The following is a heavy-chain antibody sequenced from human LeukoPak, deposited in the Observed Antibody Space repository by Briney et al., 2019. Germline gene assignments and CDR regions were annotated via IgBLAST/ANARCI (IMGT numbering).Heavy chain of an antibody. J-gene: IGHJ4*02. V-gene: IGHV1-18*01. Sequence: ASVKVSCKASGYTFTSYGISWVRQAPGQGLEWMGWISAYNGNTNYAQKLQGRVTMTTDTSTSTANMELRSLRSDDTAVYYCARADYGDYAPDYWGQGTLITVSS. D-gene: IGHD4-17*01. CDR2: ISAYNGNT. CDR1: GYTFTSYG. CDR3: ARADYGDYAPDY.